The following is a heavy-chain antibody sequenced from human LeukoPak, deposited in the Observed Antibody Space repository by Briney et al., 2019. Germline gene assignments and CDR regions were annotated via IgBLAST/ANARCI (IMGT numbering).Heavy chain of an antibody. CDR1: GGTFISYA. D-gene: IGHD2-2*02. V-gene: IGHV1-69*13. Sequence: SVKVSCKASGGTFISYAISWVRQAPGRGLEWMGGIIPIFGTANYAQKFQGRVTITADESTSTAYMELSSLRSEDTAVYYCARDGSATIPDYYGMDVWGQGTTVTVSS. CDR3: ARDGSATIPDYYGMDV. CDR2: IIPIFGTA. J-gene: IGHJ6*02.